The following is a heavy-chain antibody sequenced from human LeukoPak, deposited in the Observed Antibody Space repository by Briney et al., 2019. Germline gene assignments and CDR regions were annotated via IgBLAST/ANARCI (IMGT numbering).Heavy chain of an antibody. CDR3: ARDGDADSEAPPRAFDY. CDR2: IGRRGSTK. Sequence: PGGSLRLSCAASGFTFSSYEMNWVRQAPGKGLEWVAYIGRRGSTKYYADSVKGRFTISRDNAKDSLYLQMISLRVEDTAIYYCARDGDADSEAPPRAFDYWGQGTLVTVSS. J-gene: IGHJ4*02. D-gene: IGHD3-10*01. V-gene: IGHV3-48*03. CDR1: GFTFSSYE.